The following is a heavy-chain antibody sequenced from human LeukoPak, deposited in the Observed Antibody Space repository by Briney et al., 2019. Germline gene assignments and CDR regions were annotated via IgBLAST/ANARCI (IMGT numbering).Heavy chain of an antibody. V-gene: IGHV3-48*02. Sequence: GGSLRLSCAASGFIFTGYFMSWVRRAPGKGLEWVSYISGTSSLIYYADSVKGRFTISRDNAKNSLYLQMNSLRDEDTAVYYCVRDQFFSFDYWGQGTLVTVSS. J-gene: IGHJ4*02. CDR1: GFIFTGYF. CDR2: ISGTSSLI. CDR3: VRDQFFSFDY. D-gene: IGHD3-3*01.